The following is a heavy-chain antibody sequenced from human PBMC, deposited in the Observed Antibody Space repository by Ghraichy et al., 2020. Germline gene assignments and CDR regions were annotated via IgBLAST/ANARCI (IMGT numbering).Heavy chain of an antibody. D-gene: IGHD6-19*01. J-gene: IGHJ4*02. Sequence: GGSLRLSCAASGFTFSSYAMSWVRQAPGKGLEWVSAISGSGGSTYYADSVKGRFTISRDNSKNTLYLQMNSLRAEDTAVYYCAKATTGYSSGWYGYWGQGTLVTVSS. CDR1: GFTFSSYA. CDR3: AKATTGYSSGWYGY. CDR2: ISGSGGST. V-gene: IGHV3-23*01.